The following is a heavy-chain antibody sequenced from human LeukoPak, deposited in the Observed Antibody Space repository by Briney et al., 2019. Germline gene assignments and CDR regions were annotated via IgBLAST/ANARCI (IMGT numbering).Heavy chain of an antibody. D-gene: IGHD2-2*01. CDR3: AKSTRASYYYGMDV. CDR2: ISYDGSNK. V-gene: IGHV3-30*18. J-gene: IGHJ6*02. Sequence: PGGSLRLSCAASGFTFSSYGMHWVRQAPGKGLEWAAVISYDGSNKYYADSVKGRFTISRDNSKNTLYLQMNSLRAEDTAVYYCAKSTRASYYYGMDVWGQGTTVTVSS. CDR1: GFTFSSYG.